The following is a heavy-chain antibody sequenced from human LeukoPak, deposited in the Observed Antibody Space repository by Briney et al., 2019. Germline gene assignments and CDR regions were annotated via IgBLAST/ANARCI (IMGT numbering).Heavy chain of an antibody. V-gene: IGHV3-30*02. D-gene: IGHD2-15*01. CDR2: IRYDGRSK. CDR3: AKDQDLYCSGGSCYSTLDY. CDR1: RFTVSSYG. J-gene: IGHJ4*02. Sequence: GGSLRLSCAASRFTVSSYGMHWVRQAPGKGLEWVSFIRYDGRSKYYADSVKGRFTISRDNSKNTLYLQMNSLRVEDTAVYYCAKDQDLYCSGGSCYSTLDYWGQGTLVTVSS.